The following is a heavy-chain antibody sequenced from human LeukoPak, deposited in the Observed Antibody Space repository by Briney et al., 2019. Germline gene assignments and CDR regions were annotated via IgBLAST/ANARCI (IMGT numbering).Heavy chain of an antibody. D-gene: IGHD3-10*01. CDR3: ARVRYGSGSYIYYYGMDV. CDR2: ISAYNGNT. J-gene: IGHJ6*02. CDR1: GYTFTSYG. Sequence: ASVKVSCKASGYTFTSYGISWVRQAPGQGLEWMGWISAYNGNTNYAQKLQGRVTMTTDTSTSTAYMELRSLRSDDTAVYYCARVRYGSGSYIYYYGMDVWGQGTTATVSS. V-gene: IGHV1-18*01.